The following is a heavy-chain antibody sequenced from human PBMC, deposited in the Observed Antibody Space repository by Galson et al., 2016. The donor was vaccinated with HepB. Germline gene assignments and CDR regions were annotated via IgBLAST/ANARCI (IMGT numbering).Heavy chain of an antibody. J-gene: IGHJ4*02. CDR1: GFTFSNFW. Sequence: SLRLSCATSGFTFSNFWMTWVRQAPGRGLEWVANINQDGSKKNYLDSVKGRFTISRDNAKNSLYLQMNSLRVEDTAVYYCADPPPGFWGQRSLLTVSS. D-gene: IGHD3-9*01. CDR2: INQDGSKK. V-gene: IGHV3-7*03. CDR3: ADPPPGF.